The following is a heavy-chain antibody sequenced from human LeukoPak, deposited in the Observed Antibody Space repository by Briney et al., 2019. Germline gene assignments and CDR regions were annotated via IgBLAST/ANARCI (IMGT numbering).Heavy chain of an antibody. J-gene: IGHJ6*03. CDR2: ISAYNGNT. CDR1: GYTFTSYG. D-gene: IGHD4-23*01. V-gene: IGHV1-18*01. Sequence: ASVKVSCKASGYTFTSYGISWVRQAPGQGLEWMGWISAYNGNTNYAQKLQGRVTMTTDTSTSTAYMELRSLRSDDTAVYYCAREVRAIYYYYYMDVWGKGTTVTVFS. CDR3: AREVRAIYYYYYMDV.